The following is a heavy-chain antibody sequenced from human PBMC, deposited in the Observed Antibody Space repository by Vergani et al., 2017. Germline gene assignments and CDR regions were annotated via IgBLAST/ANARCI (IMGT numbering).Heavy chain of an antibody. CDR2: INHSGST. J-gene: IGHJ6*02. Sequence: QVQLQQWGAGLLKPSETLSLTCAVYGGSFSGYYWSWIRQPPGKGLEWIGEINHSGSTNYNPSLKSRVTISVDTSKIQFSLKLSSVTAADTAVYYCAREDSTMVRGVSLYGMDVWGQGTTVTVSS. CDR3: AREDSTMVRGVSLYGMDV. V-gene: IGHV4-34*01. D-gene: IGHD3-10*01. CDR1: GGSFSGYY.